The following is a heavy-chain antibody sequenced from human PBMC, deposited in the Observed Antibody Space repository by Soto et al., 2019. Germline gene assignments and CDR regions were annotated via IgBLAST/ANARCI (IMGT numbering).Heavy chain of an antibody. CDR2: ILPLYGTV. CDR3: ATGPFIAGDY. Sequence: QAHLAQSGAEVKKPGSSVTVSCKASGGTFNSYGISWVRQAPGQGLDWMGVILPLYGTVNYAQKFQGRVSITADKSTSTAYMDINSLRSDDTAVYYCATGPFIAGDYWGQGTLVTVSS. J-gene: IGHJ4*02. D-gene: IGHD1-1*01. CDR1: GGTFNSYG. V-gene: IGHV1-69*06.